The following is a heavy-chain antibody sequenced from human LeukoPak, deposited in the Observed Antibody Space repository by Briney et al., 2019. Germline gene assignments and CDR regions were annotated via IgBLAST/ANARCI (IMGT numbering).Heavy chain of an antibody. D-gene: IGHD1-7*01. V-gene: IGHV3-23*01. J-gene: IGHJ4*02. CDR2: IGGGGTDT. Sequence: GGSLRLSCAASGFTFNNYAMAWVRQPPRKGLEWVSSIGGGGTDTHYGDSVKGRFTISRDNSKNTLYLQMNRLRAEDTAVYYCAKGNSLDQRTYDDWGQGTLVTVSS. CDR3: AKGNSLDQRTYDD. CDR1: GFTFNNYA.